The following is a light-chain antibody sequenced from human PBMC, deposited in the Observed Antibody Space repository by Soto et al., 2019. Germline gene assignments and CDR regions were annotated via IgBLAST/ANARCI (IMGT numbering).Light chain of an antibody. J-gene: IGKJ4*01. Sequence: EIVLTQFPGALSLSPGERVTLSCRASQTVSNTYLAWYQQKSGQAPKFLLYGASNRATGIPDRFSGSGSGTDFTLTISRLAPEDFEVYYCQQYGALPPTFGGGTKVEIK. CDR2: GAS. V-gene: IGKV3-20*01. CDR1: QTVSNTY. CDR3: QQYGALPPT.